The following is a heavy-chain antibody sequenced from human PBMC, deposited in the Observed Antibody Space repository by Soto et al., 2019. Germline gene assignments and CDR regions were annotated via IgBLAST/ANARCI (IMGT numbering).Heavy chain of an antibody. D-gene: IGHD3-22*01. V-gene: IGHV4-30-2*01. CDR3: ARELLFYDSDGFSWDDAFDI. CDR2: IYQSGST. CDR1: GGSLSSSAYS. J-gene: IGHJ3*02. Sequence: SETLSLTCAVSGGSLSSSAYSWSWIRQPPGKGLEWIGFIYQSGSTYYNPSLKSRVTMSLDRPKNQFSLKLSSVTAADTAVYYCARELLFYDSDGFSWDDAFDIWGQGTMVTVSS.